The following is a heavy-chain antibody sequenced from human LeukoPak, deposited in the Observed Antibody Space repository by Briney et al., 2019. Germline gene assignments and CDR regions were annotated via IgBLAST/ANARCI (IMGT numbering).Heavy chain of an antibody. CDR2: ISWDGGST. J-gene: IGHJ3*02. CDR1: GFTFDDYA. V-gene: IGHV3-43D*03. CDR3: AKSGSYRWAFDI. D-gene: IGHD1-26*01. Sequence: PGGSLRLSCAASGFTFDDYAMHWVRQAPGKGLEWVSLISWDGGSTYYADSVKGRFTISRDNSKNSLYLQMNSLRAEDTALYYCAKSGSYRWAFDIWGQGTMVTVSS.